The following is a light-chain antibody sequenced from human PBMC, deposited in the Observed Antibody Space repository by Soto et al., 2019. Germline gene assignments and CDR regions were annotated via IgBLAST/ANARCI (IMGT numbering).Light chain of an antibody. CDR2: DVS. J-gene: IGLJ1*01. CDR3: RSNTSNNTLGLF. Sequence: QSVLTQPASVSGSPGQSITISCTGTSSDVGVYNYVSWYQRHPGKAPKVMIYDVSNRPSGVSNRFSGSKSGNTASLTISGLQAEDEADFYWRSNTSNNTLGLFFGTGTKLTVL. V-gene: IGLV2-14*03. CDR1: SSDVGVYNY.